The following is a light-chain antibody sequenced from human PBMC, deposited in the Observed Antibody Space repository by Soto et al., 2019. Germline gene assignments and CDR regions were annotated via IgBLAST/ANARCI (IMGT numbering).Light chain of an antibody. J-gene: IGKJ2*01. CDR1: QSVSSGY. Sequence: EIVLTQSPGTLSLSPGERATLSCRAIQSVSSGYLAWYQQKPGHAPRLLIYGAASRATGIPDSFSGSGSGTDLTPTISRMEHKNFAVYYCQRYGDAATSPFGQGTKLEIK. CDR3: QRYGDAATSP. CDR2: GAA. V-gene: IGKV3-20*01.